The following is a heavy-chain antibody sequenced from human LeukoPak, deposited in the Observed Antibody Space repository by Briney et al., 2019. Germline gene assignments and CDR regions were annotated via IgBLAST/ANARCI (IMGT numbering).Heavy chain of an antibody. Sequence: ADTLTLTCILSSGPHSGYYWSWIRHPPGKGLEWIGYIYYSGTTNYSTYLKSRVTVSVDTSQNQFSLKLSSVTAADTAVYYCARLNAYNYYFWGQGTLVTVSS. CDR1: SGPHSGYY. CDR3: ARLNAYNYYF. J-gene: IGHJ4*02. D-gene: IGHD5-24*01. CDR2: IYYSGTT. V-gene: IGHV4-59*08.